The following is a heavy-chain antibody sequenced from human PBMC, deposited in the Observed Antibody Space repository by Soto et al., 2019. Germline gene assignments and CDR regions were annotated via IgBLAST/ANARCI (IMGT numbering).Heavy chain of an antibody. V-gene: IGHV1-24*01. CDR1: GYTLTELS. CDR3: ATSAPGSGDYEIDY. Sequence: ASVKVSCKVSGYTLTELSMHCVRQAPVKGLEWMGGFDPEDGETIYAQKFQGRVTMTEDTSTDTAYMELSSLRSEDTAVYYCATSAPGSGDYEIDYWRQGTLVTV. D-gene: IGHD3-22*01. J-gene: IGHJ4*02. CDR2: FDPEDGET.